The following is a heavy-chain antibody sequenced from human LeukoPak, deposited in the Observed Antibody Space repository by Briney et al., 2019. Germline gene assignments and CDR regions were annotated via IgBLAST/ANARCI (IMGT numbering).Heavy chain of an antibody. V-gene: IGHV3-30*02. CDR1: GFTFSSYG. J-gene: IGHJ4*02. CDR3: AKMRFLEWLSYFDY. D-gene: IGHD3-3*01. Sequence: PGGSLRLSRAASGFTFSSYGMHWVRQAPGKGLEWVAFIRYDGSNKYYADSVKGRFTISRDNSKNTLYLQMNSLRAEDTAVYYCAKMRFLEWLSYFDYWGQGTLVTVSS. CDR2: IRYDGSNK.